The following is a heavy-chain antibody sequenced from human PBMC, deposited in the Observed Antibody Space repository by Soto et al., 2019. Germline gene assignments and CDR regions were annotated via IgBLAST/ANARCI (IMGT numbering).Heavy chain of an antibody. CDR3: AKVIVLGASTIEF. CDR2: ISGSGGTK. V-gene: IGHV3-23*01. D-gene: IGHD6-6*01. J-gene: IGHJ4*02. CDR1: GFPFNHHG. Sequence: GGSLRPSWAASGFPFNHHGMPWVRPAPGKGLEWVSVISGSGGTKYYAASVKGRFTISRDNSKSTVYLQMNSLRVEDTALYSCAKVIVLGASTIEFWGPGTLVTVSS.